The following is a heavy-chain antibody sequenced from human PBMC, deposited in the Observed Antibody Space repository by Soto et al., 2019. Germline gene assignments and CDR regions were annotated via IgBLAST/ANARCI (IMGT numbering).Heavy chain of an antibody. D-gene: IGHD2-2*02. CDR1: GGTFSSYS. CDR3: ARSLVLVPAAIYYYYGMYV. J-gene: IGHJ6*02. Sequence: GASVKVSCKASGGTFSSYSISWVRQAPGQGLEWMGGIIPIFGTANYAQKFQGRVTITADESTSTAYMELSSLRSEDTAVYYCARSLVLVPAAIYYYYGMYVWGQGTTVTVSS. V-gene: IGHV1-69*13. CDR2: IIPIFGTA.